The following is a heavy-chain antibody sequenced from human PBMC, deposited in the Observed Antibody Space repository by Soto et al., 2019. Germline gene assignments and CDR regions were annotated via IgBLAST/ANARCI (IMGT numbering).Heavy chain of an antibody. Sequence: QVQLVQSGAEVKKPGSSVKVSCKASGGTFSSYAISWVRQAPGQGLEWMGGIIPIFGTANYAQKFQGRVTITADESTSTAYMERSSLRSEYTAVYYCATYPRGIGYYYGMDVWGQGTTGTVSS. V-gene: IGHV1-69*12. CDR2: IIPIFGTA. CDR1: GGTFSSYA. D-gene: IGHD1-26*01. J-gene: IGHJ6*02. CDR3: ATYPRGIGYYYGMDV.